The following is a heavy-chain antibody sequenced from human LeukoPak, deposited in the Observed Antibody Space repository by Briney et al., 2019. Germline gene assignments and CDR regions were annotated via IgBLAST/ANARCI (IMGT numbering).Heavy chain of an antibody. D-gene: IGHD1-26*01. Sequence: SETLSLTCAVYGGSFSGYYWSWIRQPPGKGLEWIGEINHSGSTNYNPSLKSRVTISVDTSKNQFSLKLSSVTAADTAVYYCARLGVGATPYYYYYYMDVWGKGTTVTVSS. J-gene: IGHJ6*03. CDR2: INHSGST. CDR3: ARLGVGATPYYYYYYMDV. V-gene: IGHV4-34*01. CDR1: GGSFSGYY.